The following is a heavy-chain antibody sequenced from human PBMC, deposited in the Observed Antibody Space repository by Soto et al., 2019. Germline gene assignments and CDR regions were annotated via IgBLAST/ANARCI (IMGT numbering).Heavy chain of an antibody. V-gene: IGHV4-39*01. J-gene: IGHJ4*02. D-gene: IGHD6-13*01. Sequence: QLQLQESGPGLVKPSETLSLTCTVSGGSISSSSYYWGWIRQPPGKGLEWIGSIYYSGSTYYNPSLKSRVTISVDTSKNQFSLKLSSVTAADTAVYYCARRPSYSSPDYWGQGTLVTVSS. CDR3: ARRPSYSSPDY. CDR1: GGSISSSSYY. CDR2: IYYSGST.